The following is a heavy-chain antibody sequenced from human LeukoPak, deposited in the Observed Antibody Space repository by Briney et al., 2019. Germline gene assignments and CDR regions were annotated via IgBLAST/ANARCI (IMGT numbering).Heavy chain of an antibody. CDR3: ARDLAGGGTTGEYFQH. J-gene: IGHJ1*01. CDR1: GYTFTSYG. CDR2: ISAYNGNA. D-gene: IGHD2-8*02. Sequence: GASVKVSCKASGYTFTSYGISWVRQAPGQGLEWTGWISAYNGNANYAQKLQGRVTMTTDTSTSTAYMELRSLRSDDTAVYYCARDLAGGGTTGEYFQHWGQGTLVTVSS. V-gene: IGHV1-18*01.